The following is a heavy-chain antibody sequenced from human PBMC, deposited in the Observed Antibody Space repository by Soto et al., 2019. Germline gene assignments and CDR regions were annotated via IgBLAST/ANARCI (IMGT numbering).Heavy chain of an antibody. CDR2: ISAYNGNT. CDR3: ARDSLYYYDSSGPPLDAFDI. CDR1: GYTFTSYG. J-gene: IGHJ3*02. D-gene: IGHD3-22*01. V-gene: IGHV1-18*01. Sequence: ASVKVSCKASGYTFTSYGISWVRQAPGQGLEWMGWISAYNGNTNYAQKLQGRVTMTTDTSTSTAYMELRSLRSDDTAVYYCARDSLYYYDSSGPPLDAFDIWGQGTMVTVS.